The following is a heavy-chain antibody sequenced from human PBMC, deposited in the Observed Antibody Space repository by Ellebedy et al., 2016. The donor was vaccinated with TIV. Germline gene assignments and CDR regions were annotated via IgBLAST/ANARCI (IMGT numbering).Heavy chain of an antibody. CDR1: GFTFSSYA. CDR3: ARDLTTGSSGSYYFWGYYYYGMDV. V-gene: IGHV3-23*01. Sequence: GESLKISXAASGFTFSSYAMSWVRQAPGKGLEWVSAISGSGGSTYYADSVKGRFTISRDNSKNTLYLQMNSLRAEDTAVYYCARDLTTGSSGSYYFWGYYYYGMDVWGQGTTVTVSS. CDR2: ISGSGGST. J-gene: IGHJ6*02. D-gene: IGHD3-10*01.